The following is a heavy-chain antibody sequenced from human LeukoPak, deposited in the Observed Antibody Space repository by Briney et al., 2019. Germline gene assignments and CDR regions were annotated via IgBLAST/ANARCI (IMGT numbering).Heavy chain of an antibody. CDR1: GYNFDTSW. J-gene: IGHJ4*02. CDR3: AASLQVSGSLRHFDY. CDR2: IYLGDSDT. D-gene: IGHD3-22*01. Sequence: GEHLKISCKGSGYNFDTSWIAWVRQMPGKGLEWMGVIYLGDSDTTYSPSFQGQVTISADKSISTAYLQWTTLRASDTAMYYCAASLQVSGSLRHFDYWGQGTLVTVSS. V-gene: IGHV5-51*01.